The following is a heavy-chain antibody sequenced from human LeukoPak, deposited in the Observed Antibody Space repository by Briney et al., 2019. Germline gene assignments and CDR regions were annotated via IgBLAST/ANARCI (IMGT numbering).Heavy chain of an antibody. CDR1: GGSISSSSYY. D-gene: IGHD2-2*01. Sequence: SETLSLTCTVSGGSISSSSYYWSWIRQPPGKGLEWIGSIYYSGSTYYNPSLKSRVTISVDTSKNQFSLKLSSVTAADTAVYYCAKERPYCSSTSSCPPLDYWGQGTLVTVSS. J-gene: IGHJ4*02. CDR3: AKERPYCSSTSSCPPLDY. CDR2: IYYSGST. V-gene: IGHV4-39*02.